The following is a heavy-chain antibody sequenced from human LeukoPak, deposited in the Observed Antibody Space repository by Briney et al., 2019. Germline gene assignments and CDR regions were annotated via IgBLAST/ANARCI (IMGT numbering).Heavy chain of an antibody. V-gene: IGHV3-7*01. Sequence: GGSLRLSCAASGFTFSSYWMSWVRQAPVKGLEWVANIKQDGSEKYYVDSVKGRFTISRDNAKNSLYLQMNSLRAEDTAVYYCARDLGITMVRGVIIPVSYFDYWGQGTLVTVSS. D-gene: IGHD3-10*01. CDR3: ARDLGITMVRGVIIPVSYFDY. CDR1: GFTFSSYW. J-gene: IGHJ4*02. CDR2: IKQDGSEK.